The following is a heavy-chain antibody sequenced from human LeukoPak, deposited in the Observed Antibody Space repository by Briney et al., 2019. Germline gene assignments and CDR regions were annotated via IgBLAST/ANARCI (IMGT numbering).Heavy chain of an antibody. Sequence: HGESLKISCKGSGYSFTSYWIGWVRQMPGKDLEWMGIIYPGDSDTRYSPSFQGQVTISADKSISTAYLQWSSLKASDTAMYYCARIGYSSGWYLTHFDYWGQGTLVTVSS. V-gene: IGHV5-51*01. J-gene: IGHJ4*02. CDR2: IYPGDSDT. CDR3: ARIGYSSGWYLTHFDY. CDR1: GYSFTSYW. D-gene: IGHD6-19*01.